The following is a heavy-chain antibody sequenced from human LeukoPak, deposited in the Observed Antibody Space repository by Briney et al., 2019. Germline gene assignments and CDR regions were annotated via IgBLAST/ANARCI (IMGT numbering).Heavy chain of an antibody. CDR3: ARLDQALKEYDSSGPVAY. CDR1: GGSISSYY. D-gene: IGHD3-22*01. J-gene: IGHJ4*02. CDR2: IYYSGST. Sequence: PSETLSLTCTVSGGSISSYYWSWIRQPPGKGLEWIGYIYYSGSTNYNPSLKSRVTISVDTSKNQFSLKLSSVTAADTAVYYCARLDQALKEYDSSGPVAYWGQGTLVTVSS. V-gene: IGHV4-59*08.